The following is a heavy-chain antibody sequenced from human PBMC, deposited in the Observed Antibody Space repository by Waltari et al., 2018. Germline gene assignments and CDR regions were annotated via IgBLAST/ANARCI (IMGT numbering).Heavy chain of an antibody. CDR1: GYSISSGYY. D-gene: IGHD6-13*01. J-gene: IGHJ4*02. CDR2: IYHSGST. Sequence: QVQLQESGPGLVKPSETLSLTCAVSGYSISSGYYWGWIRQPPGKGLEWIGSIYHSGSTYYNPSLKSRVTISVDTSKNQFSLKLSSVTAADTAVYYCARSWHLNYFDYWGQGTLVTVSS. CDR3: ARSWHLNYFDY. V-gene: IGHV4-38-2*01.